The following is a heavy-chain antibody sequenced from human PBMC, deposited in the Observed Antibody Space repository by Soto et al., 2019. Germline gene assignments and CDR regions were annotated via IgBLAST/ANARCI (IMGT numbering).Heavy chain of an antibody. V-gene: IGHV1-3*04. J-gene: IGHJ4*02. Sequence: QVQLVQSGAEVKKPGASVKVSCKASGYTFTDYAMHWVRQAPGQRRELMGWISTGNGNTKYLQKFQGRVTITRDSSANSAYIELRSHRAEDTAVYYCATGFKMRTPDFRCQGTLVTVSS. CDR1: GYTFTDYA. CDR2: ISTGNGNT. CDR3: ATGFKMRTPDF.